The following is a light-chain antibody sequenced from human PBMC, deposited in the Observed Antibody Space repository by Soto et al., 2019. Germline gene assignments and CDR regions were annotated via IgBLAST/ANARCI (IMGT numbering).Light chain of an antibody. V-gene: IGKV3D-15*01. CDR2: GTS. CDR1: QSLSSIN. Sequence: EIVLTQSPATLSLSPGEIATLSFSASQSLSSINLAWFQQKPGQAPRLLIYGTSSRATGIPDRFSGSGSGTEFTLTISSLQSEDFAVYYCQQYNNWPPWTFGQGTKVDIK. J-gene: IGKJ1*01. CDR3: QQYNNWPPWT.